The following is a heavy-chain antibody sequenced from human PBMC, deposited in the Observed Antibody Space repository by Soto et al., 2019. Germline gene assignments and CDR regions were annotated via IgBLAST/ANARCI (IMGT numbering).Heavy chain of an antibody. CDR3: ARSMVRGVKIFWDFDY. CDR2: IWYDGSNK. Sequence: GGSLRLSCAASGFTFSSYGMHWVRQAPGKGLEWVAVIWYDGSNKYYADSVKGRFTISRDNSKNTLYLQMNSLRAEDTAVYYCARSMVRGVKIFWDFDYWGQGTLVTVSS. D-gene: IGHD3-10*01. J-gene: IGHJ4*02. CDR1: GFTFSSYG. V-gene: IGHV3-33*01.